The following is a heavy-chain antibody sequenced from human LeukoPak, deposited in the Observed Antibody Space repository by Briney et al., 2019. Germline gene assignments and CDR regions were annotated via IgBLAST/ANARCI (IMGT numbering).Heavy chain of an antibody. V-gene: IGHV3-48*03. D-gene: IGHD6-19*01. J-gene: IGHJ5*02. CDR1: GFSFSSYE. CDR3: TRAPGYSSGRYT. Sequence: GGSLRLSCAVSGFSFSSYEMNWVRQAPGKGLEWLSYISDVGSTIYYADSVKGRFTISRDDAKNSLNLQMNSLRAEDTAVYYCTRAPGYSSGRYTWGQGTLVTVSS. CDR2: ISDVGSTI.